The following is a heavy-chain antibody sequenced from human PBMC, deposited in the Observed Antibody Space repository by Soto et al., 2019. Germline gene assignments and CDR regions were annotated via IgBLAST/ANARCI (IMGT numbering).Heavy chain of an antibody. CDR3: ARGIRGRGSGSSGGAFDI. D-gene: IGHD6-19*01. Sequence: QVQLQQWGAGLLKPSETLSLTCAVYGGSFSGYYWSWIRQPPGKGLEWIGEINHSGSTNYNPSLKSRVTISVDTSKNQFSLKLSSVTAADTAVYYCARGIRGRGSGSSGGAFDIWGQGTMVTVSS. J-gene: IGHJ3*02. CDR2: INHSGST. V-gene: IGHV4-34*01. CDR1: GGSFSGYY.